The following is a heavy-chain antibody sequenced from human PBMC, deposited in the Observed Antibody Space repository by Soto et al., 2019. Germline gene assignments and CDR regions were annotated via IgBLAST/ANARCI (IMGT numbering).Heavy chain of an antibody. CDR2: INPSGGST. J-gene: IGHJ6*02. Sequence: ASVKVSCKASGYTFTSYYMHWVRQAPGQGLEWMGIINPSGGSTSYAQKFQGRVTMTRDTSTSTAYMELSSLRSEDTAVYYCAAEERVQEEPDYYGMNVWGQGTTVTVSS. CDR1: GYTFTSYY. V-gene: IGHV1-46*01. CDR3: AAEERVQEEPDYYGMNV. D-gene: IGHD1-26*01.